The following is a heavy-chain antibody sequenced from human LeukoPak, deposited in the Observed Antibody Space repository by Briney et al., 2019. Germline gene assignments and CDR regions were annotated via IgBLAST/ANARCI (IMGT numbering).Heavy chain of an antibody. Sequence: AGGSLRLSCVASGFTFSSNGMHWVRQAPGKGLEWIAYLSSSGSAFSYADSVKGRFTIARDNAKNSVYLEMNSLRADDTAVYYCARSARLMKGVVEVTALDDWGQGTLVTVSS. D-gene: IGHD3-3*01. J-gene: IGHJ4*02. V-gene: IGHV3-48*04. CDR1: GFTFSSNG. CDR3: ARSARLMKGVVEVTALDD. CDR2: LSSSGSAF.